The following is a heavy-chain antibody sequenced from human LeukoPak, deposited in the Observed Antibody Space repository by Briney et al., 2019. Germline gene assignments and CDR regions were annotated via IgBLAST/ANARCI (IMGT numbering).Heavy chain of an antibody. J-gene: IGHJ4*02. CDR1: GFTFSSFD. CDR2: ISSSGRSV. V-gene: IGHV3-48*03. CDR3: ARDYGGNPGY. D-gene: IGHD4-23*01. Sequence: GGSLRLSCAASGFTFSSFDMNWVRQAPGKGLEWVSYISSSGRSVYYADSVKGRFTISRDNAKNSLYLQMKSLRAEDTAVYYCARDYGGNPGYWGQGTLVTVSS.